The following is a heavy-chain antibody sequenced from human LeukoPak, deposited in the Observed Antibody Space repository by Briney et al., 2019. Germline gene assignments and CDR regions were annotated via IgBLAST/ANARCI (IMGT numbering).Heavy chain of an antibody. V-gene: IGHV4-34*01. CDR3: AANSADYNTLGSSYKV. CDR1: GGSFSGYY. Sequence: KPSETLSLTCAVYGGSFSGYYWSWLRQPPGKGLEWIGSISYSGTTYYNPSLKSRVTISVDTSKNQFSLKLNSVTAADTAVFYCAANSADYNTLGSSYKVWGQGTLVTVSS. D-gene: IGHD3-10*01. J-gene: IGHJ4*02. CDR2: ISYSGTT.